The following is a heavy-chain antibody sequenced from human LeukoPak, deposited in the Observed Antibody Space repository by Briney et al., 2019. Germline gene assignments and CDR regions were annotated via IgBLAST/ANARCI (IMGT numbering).Heavy chain of an antibody. Sequence: SETLSLTCAVYGGSFSGYYWSWIRQPPGKGLEWIGEINRSGSTNYNPSLKSRVTISVDTSKNQFSLKLSSVTAADTAVYYCARVLRFLEWLPPDGMDVWGQGTTVTVSS. J-gene: IGHJ6*02. CDR3: ARVLRFLEWLPPDGMDV. V-gene: IGHV4-34*01. D-gene: IGHD3-3*01. CDR1: GGSFSGYY. CDR2: INRSGST.